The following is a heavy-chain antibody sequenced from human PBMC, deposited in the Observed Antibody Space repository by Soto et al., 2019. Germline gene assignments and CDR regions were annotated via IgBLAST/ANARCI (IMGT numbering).Heavy chain of an antibody. CDR1: GFTFSSYW. J-gene: IGHJ4*02. D-gene: IGHD4-17*01. CDR3: ARDRGYGGNQGLDY. CDR2: IKQDGSEK. Sequence: GGSLRLSCAASGFTFSSYWMSWVRQAPGKGLEWVANIKQDGSEKYYVYSVKGRFTISRDNAKNSLYLQIDSLRAEDTAVYFCARDRGYGGNQGLDYWGQGTLVTVSS. V-gene: IGHV3-7*01.